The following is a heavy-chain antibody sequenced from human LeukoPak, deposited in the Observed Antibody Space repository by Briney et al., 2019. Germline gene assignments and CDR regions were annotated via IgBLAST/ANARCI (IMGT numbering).Heavy chain of an antibody. CDR2: ISSSGSTI. CDR3: AKDRYCSSTSCYDAFDI. Sequence: GGYLRLSCAASGFNFSDYYMTWIRQAPGKGLGWVSYISSSGSTIYYADSVKGRFTISRDNSRNTLFVQMNSLSAEDTVVYYCAKDRYCSSTSCYDAFDIWGQGTMVTVSS. D-gene: IGHD2-2*01. CDR1: GFNFSDYY. V-gene: IGHV3-11*01. J-gene: IGHJ3*02.